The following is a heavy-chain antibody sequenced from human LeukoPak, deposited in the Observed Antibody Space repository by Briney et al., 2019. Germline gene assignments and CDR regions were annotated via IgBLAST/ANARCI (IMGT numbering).Heavy chain of an antibody. CDR1: GGSIRGSSYY. Sequence: SGTLSLTCTVSGGSIRGSSYYWGWIRQPPEKGPEWIGSIYYTGSTYYNPSLRSRVTISVDTSKNQFSLKLRSVTSADTAVYYCAIVTMVRGVVSYNGLDVWGQGTTVTVSS. D-gene: IGHD3-10*01. J-gene: IGHJ6*02. CDR2: IYYTGST. CDR3: AIVTMVRGVVSYNGLDV. V-gene: IGHV4-39*02.